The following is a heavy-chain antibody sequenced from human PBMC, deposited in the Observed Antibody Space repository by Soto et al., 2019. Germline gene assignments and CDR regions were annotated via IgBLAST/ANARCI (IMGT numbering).Heavy chain of an antibody. CDR1: GFTFSSYS. Sequence: GGSLRLSCAASGFTFSSYSMNWVRQAPGKGLEWVSYISSSSSTIYYADSVKGRFTISRDNAKNSLYLQMYSLRDEDTAVYYCARVEGGSTDDYWGQGTLVTVSS. J-gene: IGHJ4*02. CDR2: ISSSSSTI. V-gene: IGHV3-48*02. CDR3: ARVEGGSTDDY. D-gene: IGHD1-26*01.